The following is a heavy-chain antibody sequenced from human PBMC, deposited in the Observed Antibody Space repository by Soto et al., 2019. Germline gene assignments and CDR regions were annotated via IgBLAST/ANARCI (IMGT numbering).Heavy chain of an antibody. V-gene: IGHV1-69*12. J-gene: IGHJ6*02. D-gene: IGHD3-3*02. Sequence: QVQVVQSGAEVKKPGSSVKVSCKASGGSFSTAAISWVRQAPGQGLEWMGGIVPIFRTADYAQTFQGRVTITADESTSTAYFELSSLRSEDTAVYYCARDKDRPQLGGNYYYIMDVWGQGTTVTVSS. CDR1: GGSFSTAA. CDR3: ARDKDRPQLGGNYYYIMDV. CDR2: IVPIFRTA.